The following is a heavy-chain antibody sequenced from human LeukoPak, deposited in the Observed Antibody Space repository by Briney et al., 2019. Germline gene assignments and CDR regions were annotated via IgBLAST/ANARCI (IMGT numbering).Heavy chain of an antibody. V-gene: IGHV1-2*02. Sequence: ASVKVSCKASGYTFTSYYMHWVRQAPGQGLEWMGWINPNSGGTNYAQKFQGRVTMTRDTSISTAYMELSRLRSDDTAVYYCARVLRQRNYDGFDYWGQGTLVTVSS. CDR3: ARVLRQRNYDGFDY. J-gene: IGHJ4*02. D-gene: IGHD3-10*01. CDR2: INPNSGGT. CDR1: GYTFTSYY.